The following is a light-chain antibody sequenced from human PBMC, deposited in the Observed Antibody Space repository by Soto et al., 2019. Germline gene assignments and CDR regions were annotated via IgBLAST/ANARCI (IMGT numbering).Light chain of an antibody. Sequence: ESVLTQSPATLSVSPGESATLSCRASQSVSRNLAWYQQKPGQAPRLLIFGASTRATGIPARFSGSGSGTDFTLTISSLQPEDVATYYCQKCNSDPLTFGGGTKVDIK. J-gene: IGKJ4*01. CDR1: QSVSRN. CDR3: QKCNSDPLT. CDR2: GAS. V-gene: IGKV3-15*01.